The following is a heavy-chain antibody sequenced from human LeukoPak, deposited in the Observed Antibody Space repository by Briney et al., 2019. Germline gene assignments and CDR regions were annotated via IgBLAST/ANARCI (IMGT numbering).Heavy chain of an antibody. Sequence: PSETLSLTCAVYGGSFSGYYWSWIRQPPGKGLEWIGEINHSGSTNYNPSLKSRVTISVDTSKNQFSLKLSSVTAADTAVYYCARVRLRWLQGNFDYWGQGTLVTVSS. CDR3: ARVRLRWLQGNFDY. CDR1: GGSFSGYY. D-gene: IGHD5-24*01. J-gene: IGHJ4*02. CDR2: INHSGST. V-gene: IGHV4-34*01.